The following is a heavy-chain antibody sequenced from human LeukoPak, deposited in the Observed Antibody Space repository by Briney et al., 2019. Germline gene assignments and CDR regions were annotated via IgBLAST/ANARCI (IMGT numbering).Heavy chain of an antibody. CDR2: IIPIFGTA. J-gene: IGHJ4*02. CDR3: ARDRIAVAGRGGDYFDY. D-gene: IGHD6-19*01. Sequence: GSSVKVSCKASGGTFSCYAISWVRQAPGQGLEWMGGIIPIFGTANYAQKFQGRVTITADESTSTAYMELSSLRSEDTAVYYCARDRIAVAGRGGDYFDYWGQGTLVTVSS. V-gene: IGHV1-69*01. CDR1: GGTFSCYA.